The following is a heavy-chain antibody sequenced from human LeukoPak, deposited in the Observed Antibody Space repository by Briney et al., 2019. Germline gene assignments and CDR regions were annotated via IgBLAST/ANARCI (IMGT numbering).Heavy chain of an antibody. D-gene: IGHD1-26*01. CDR2: IYYSGST. J-gene: IGHJ3*02. V-gene: IGHV4-59*05. CDR3: ASHIVGATYDI. CDR1: GGPISSYY. Sequence: SETLSLTCTVSGGPISSYYWSWIRQPPGKGLEWIGSIYYSGSTYYSPSLKSRVTISVDTSKNQFSLKLSSVTAADTAVYYCASHIVGATYDIWGQGTMVTVSS.